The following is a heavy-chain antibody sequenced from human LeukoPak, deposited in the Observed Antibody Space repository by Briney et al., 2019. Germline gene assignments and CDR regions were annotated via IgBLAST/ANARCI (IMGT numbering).Heavy chain of an antibody. CDR1: GGTFSSYA. D-gene: IGHD6-6*01. CDR2: IIPIFGTA. V-gene: IGHV1-69*06. J-gene: IGHJ6*03. Sequence: SVKVSCKASGGTFSSYAISWVRQAPGQGLEWMGGIIPIFGTANYAQKFQGRVTITADKSTSTAYMELSSLRSEDTAVYYCARAPWPSYSSSSFRPDYYYYMDVWGKGTTVTVSS. CDR3: ARAPWPSYSSSSFRPDYYYYMDV.